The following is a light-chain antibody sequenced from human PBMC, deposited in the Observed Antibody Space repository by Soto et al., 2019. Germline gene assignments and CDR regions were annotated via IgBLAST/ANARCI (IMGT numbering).Light chain of an antibody. CDR2: DDN. CDR1: SSNIGKTL. J-gene: IGLJ3*02. V-gene: IGLV1-51*01. Sequence: QSVLTQPPSVSAAPGQKVTISCSGSSSNIGKTLVAWYQHLPGTAPKLLIYDDNRRPSGIPDRFSASKSGTSATLAITGLQTGDEADYYCETWDTNLSAVVFGGGTKDTVL. CDR3: ETWDTNLSAVV.